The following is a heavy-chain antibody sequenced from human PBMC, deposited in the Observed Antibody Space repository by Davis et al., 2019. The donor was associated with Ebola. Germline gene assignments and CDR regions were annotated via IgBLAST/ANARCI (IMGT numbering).Heavy chain of an antibody. CDR1: GDSISTSDHY. CDR2: FYYNLAT. V-gene: IGHV4-39*07. Sequence: PSETLSLTCTVSGDSISTSDHYWGWIRQPPGKGLEWVGNFYYNLATHYSPSLESRVTISVDTSKNQFSLRLNSVTAADTAIYYCPREGYRGGGFDYWGQGTLVPVSS. CDR3: PREGYRGGGFDY. J-gene: IGHJ4*02. D-gene: IGHD2-21*01.